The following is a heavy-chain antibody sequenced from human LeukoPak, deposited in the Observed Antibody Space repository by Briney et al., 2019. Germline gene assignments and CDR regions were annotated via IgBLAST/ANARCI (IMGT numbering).Heavy chain of an antibody. CDR2: ISSSSSYI. CDR1: GFTFSSYS. J-gene: IGHJ4*02. Sequence: GGSLRFSCAASGFTFSSYSMNWVRQAPGKGLEWVSSISSSSSYIYYADSVKGRFTISRDNAKNSLYLQMNSLRAEDTAVYYCARARNYYYDSSGYLDYWGQGTLVTVSS. CDR3: ARARNYYYDSSGYLDY. V-gene: IGHV3-21*01. D-gene: IGHD3-22*01.